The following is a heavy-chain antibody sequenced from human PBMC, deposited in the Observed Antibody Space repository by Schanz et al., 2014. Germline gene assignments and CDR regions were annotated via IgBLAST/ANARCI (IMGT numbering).Heavy chain of an antibody. Sequence: QVQLVQSGAEVKKPGASVKVSCKASGYTFTSYSMHWVRQAPGQGLEWMGWMNPDSGNTGYAQKFQGRVTMTRNTSISTAYMELNSLTSEDTAVYYCARVSMEFERGKSYYYYMDVCGRGTTVTVSS. CDR1: GYTFTSYS. CDR2: MNPDSGNT. V-gene: IGHV1-8*02. J-gene: IGHJ6*03. CDR3: ARVSMEFERGKSYYYYMDV. D-gene: IGHD3-10*01.